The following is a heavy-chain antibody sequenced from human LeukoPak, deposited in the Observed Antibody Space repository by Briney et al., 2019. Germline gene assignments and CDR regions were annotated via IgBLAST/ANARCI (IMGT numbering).Heavy chain of an antibody. Sequence: ASVKVSCKASGYTFTNYAMNWVRQAPGQGLEWMGWINTNTGNPTYAQGFTGRFVFSLDTSVSTAYLQIRSLKADDTAVYYCARPEKEYYYDSSGDQYYFDYWGQGTLVTVSS. J-gene: IGHJ4*02. CDR2: INTNTGNP. CDR3: ARPEKEYYYDSSGDQYYFDY. V-gene: IGHV7-4-1*02. D-gene: IGHD3-22*01. CDR1: GYTFTNYA.